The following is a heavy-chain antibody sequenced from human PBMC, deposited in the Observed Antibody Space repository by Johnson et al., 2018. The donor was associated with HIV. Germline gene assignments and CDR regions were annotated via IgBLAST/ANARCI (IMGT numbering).Heavy chain of an antibody. J-gene: IGHJ3*02. V-gene: IGHV3-15*01. CDR1: GLTVSNNY. CDR2: IKSKTDGGTR. D-gene: IGHD3-16*01. Sequence: VQVVESGGGVVRPGGSLRLSCAASGLTVSNNYMTWVRQGPGKGLQWVGRIKSKTDGGTRDYAAPVKGRFTISRDDSKSIAYLQMNSVKTEDTAVYYCTRDAYGRGGSAGEDAFDIWGQGTMVTVSS. CDR3: TRDAYGRGGSAGEDAFDI.